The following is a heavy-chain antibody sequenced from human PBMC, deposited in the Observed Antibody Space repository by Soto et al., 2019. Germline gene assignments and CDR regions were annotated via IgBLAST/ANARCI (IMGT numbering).Heavy chain of an antibody. J-gene: IGHJ4*02. CDR2: ISYDGSHK. D-gene: IGHD2-2*01. CDR3: ATELVKTSSWPAD. CDR1: GFNFSSYG. Sequence: SGGGVVQPGRSLRLSCAVSGFNFSSYGMHWVRQAPGKGLEWVAVISYDGSHKASADSVKGRFAISRDNSKNTLFLQMNSLRVEDTAVYYCATELVKTSSWPADWGQGTLVTVSS. V-gene: IGHV3-30*03.